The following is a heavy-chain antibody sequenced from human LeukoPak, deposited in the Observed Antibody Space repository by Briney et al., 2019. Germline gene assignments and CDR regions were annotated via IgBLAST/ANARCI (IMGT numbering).Heavy chain of an antibody. CDR1: GGTFSSYA. Sequence: GASVKVSCKASGGTFSSYAISWVRQAPGQGLEWMGRIIPILGIANYAQKFQGRVTITADKSTSTAYMELSSLRSEDTAVYYCASSYYGGNPAGDYYYYYGMDVWGQGTTVTVSS. CDR3: ASSYYGGNPAGDYYYYYGMDV. V-gene: IGHV1-69*04. J-gene: IGHJ6*02. D-gene: IGHD4-23*01. CDR2: IIPILGIA.